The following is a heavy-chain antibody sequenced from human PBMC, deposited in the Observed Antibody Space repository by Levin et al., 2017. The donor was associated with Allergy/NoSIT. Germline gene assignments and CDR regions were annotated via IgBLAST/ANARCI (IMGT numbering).Heavy chain of an antibody. CDR1: GGSISSYY. Sequence: ASETLSLTCTVSGGSISSYYWSWIRQPPGKGLEWIGYMYYSGSTNYNPSLKSRVTISVDTSKNQFSLRLSSVTAADTAVYYCARGKTRAGEFLRYFDSWGQGTLVTVSS. J-gene: IGHJ4*02. V-gene: IGHV4-59*01. D-gene: IGHD3-10*01. CDR2: MYYSGST. CDR3: ARGKTRAGEFLRYFDS.